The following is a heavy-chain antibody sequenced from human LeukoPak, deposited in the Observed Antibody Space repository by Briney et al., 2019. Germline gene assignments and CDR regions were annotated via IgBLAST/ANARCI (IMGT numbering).Heavy chain of an antibody. D-gene: IGHD3-22*01. J-gene: IGHJ3*02. V-gene: IGHV1-69*05. CDR3: ARGHDSSGLGAFDI. CDR1: GGSFTDYV. CDR2: IIPLFGTP. Sequence: SVKVSCKASGGSFTDYVMTWARQAPGQGLEWMGGIIPLFGTPQYEQKFQGRVTITTDESTTTAYMELSSLTSEDTAVYYCARGHDSSGLGAFDIWGQGTLITVSS.